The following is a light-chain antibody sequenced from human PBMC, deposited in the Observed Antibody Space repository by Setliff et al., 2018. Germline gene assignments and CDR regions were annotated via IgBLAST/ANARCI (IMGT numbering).Light chain of an antibody. V-gene: IGLV2-8*01. CDR3: SSYAGNYHYV. J-gene: IGLJ1*01. Sequence: QSALTQPPSASGSPGQSVTISCTGASSDVGGYRLVSWYQQYSGKAPKLLLYEVSKRPSGVPDRFSGSKSGNTASLTVSGLQPEDEADYYCSSYAGNYHYVFGTGTKVTVL. CDR2: EVS. CDR1: SSDVGGYRL.